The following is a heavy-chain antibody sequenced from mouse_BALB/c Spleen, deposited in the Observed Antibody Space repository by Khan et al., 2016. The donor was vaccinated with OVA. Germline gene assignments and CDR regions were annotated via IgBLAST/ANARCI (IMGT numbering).Heavy chain of an antibody. CDR3: TRKEKYGYYPTGFAY. Sequence: QVQLQQSGAELVRPGASVKLSCKASGYTFTSYWMNWVRQRPGQGLEWVGKINPSDSESHYNQMFKDKATLTVDKSSGTAYLQLSSLTSEDSAVLYCTRKEKYGYYPTGFAYWGQGTLVTVSA. D-gene: IGHD2-10*02. V-gene: IGHV1-61*01. CDR1: GYTFTSYW. J-gene: IGHJ3*01. CDR2: INPSDSES.